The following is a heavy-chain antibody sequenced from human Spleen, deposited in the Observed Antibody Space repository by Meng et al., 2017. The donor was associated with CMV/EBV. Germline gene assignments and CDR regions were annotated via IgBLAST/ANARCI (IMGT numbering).Heavy chain of an antibody. CDR1: GDSVSSDSYY. CDR3: ARWQQLARGWFDP. D-gene: IGHD6-13*01. CDR2: IYYSGST. J-gene: IGHJ5*02. Sequence: TVSGDSVSSDSYYWSWSRQPPGKGLEWIGYIYYSGSTNYNPSLKSRVTISLDTSKSQFSLKLSSLTAADTAVYYCARWQQLARGWFDPWGQGTLVTVSS. V-gene: IGHV4-61*01.